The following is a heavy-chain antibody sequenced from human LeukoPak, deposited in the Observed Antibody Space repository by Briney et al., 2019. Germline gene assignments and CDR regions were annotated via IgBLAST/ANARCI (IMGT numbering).Heavy chain of an antibody. J-gene: IGHJ1*01. CDR2: ISSSTTFI. CDR3: ARDPKGYYDTSGYYRYFQY. V-gene: IGHV3-21*01. CDR1: GFTFSNYN. Sequence: GGSLRLXCAASGFTFSNYNMNWVRQAPGKGLEWVSSISSSTTFIYYADSVKGRFTVSRDNAKNSLYLRMNSLRAEDTAVYYCARDPKGYYDTSGYYRYFQYWGQGTLVTVSS. D-gene: IGHD3-22*01.